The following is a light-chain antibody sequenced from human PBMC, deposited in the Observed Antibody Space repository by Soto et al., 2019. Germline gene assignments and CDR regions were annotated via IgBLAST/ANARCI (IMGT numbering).Light chain of an antibody. CDR2: AAS. Sequence: DIQLTQSPSFLSASVGDRVTITCRASQGISTKLAWYQQKPGKAPNLLIYAASTLQSGVPSRFSGIGSGTEFTLTISSLQPEDFATYYCQEVNGYPGFTFGPGTKVDIK. J-gene: IGKJ3*01. CDR3: QEVNGYPGFT. CDR1: QGISTK. V-gene: IGKV1-9*01.